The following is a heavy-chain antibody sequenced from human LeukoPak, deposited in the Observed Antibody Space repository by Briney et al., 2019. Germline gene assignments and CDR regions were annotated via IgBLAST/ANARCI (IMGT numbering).Heavy chain of an antibody. CDR2: IKQDGSEK. Sequence: GGSLRLSCAASGFTFSSYWMSWVRQAPGKGLEWVANIKQDGSEKYYVDSVKGRFTLSRDNAKNSLYPQMNSLRAEDTAVYYCARDLYRIVVVPHYFDYWGQGTLVTVSS. J-gene: IGHJ4*02. CDR3: ARDLYRIVVVPHYFDY. CDR1: GFTFSSYW. D-gene: IGHD3-22*01. V-gene: IGHV3-7*01.